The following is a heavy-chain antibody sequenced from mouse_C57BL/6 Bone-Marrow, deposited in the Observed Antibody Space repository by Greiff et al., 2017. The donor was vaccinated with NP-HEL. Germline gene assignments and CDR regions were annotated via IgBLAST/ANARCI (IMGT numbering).Heavy chain of an antibody. CDR2: ISSGGSYT. CDR1: GFTFSSYG. V-gene: IGHV5-6*01. J-gene: IGHJ2*01. D-gene: IGHD1-1*01. Sequence: EVMLVESGGDLVKPGGSLKLSCAASGFTFSSYGMSWVRQTPDKRLEWVATISSGGSYTYYPDSVKGRFTIPSDNAKNTLYLQMSSLKSEDTAMYYCARDYGIRQGDYWGQGTTLTVSS. CDR3: ARDYGIRQGDY.